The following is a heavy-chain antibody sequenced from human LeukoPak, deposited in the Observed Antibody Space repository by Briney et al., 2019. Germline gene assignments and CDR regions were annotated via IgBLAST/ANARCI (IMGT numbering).Heavy chain of an antibody. CDR3: ARKAIAAAGYYFDY. V-gene: IGHV3-66*02. J-gene: IGHJ4*02. CDR1: GFTVSSNY. CDR2: IYSGGST. Sequence: GGSLRLSCAASGFTVSSNYMSWVRQAPGKGLEWVSVIYSGGSTYYADFAKGRFTISRDNSKNTLYLQMNSLRAEDTAVYYCARKAIAAAGYYFDYWGQGTLVTVSS. D-gene: IGHD6-13*01.